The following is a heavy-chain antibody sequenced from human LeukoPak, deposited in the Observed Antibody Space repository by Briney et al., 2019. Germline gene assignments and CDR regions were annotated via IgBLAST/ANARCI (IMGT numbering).Heavy chain of an antibody. D-gene: IGHD6-13*01. J-gene: IGHJ4*02. CDR1: GFTFSDYW. CDR2: ISSSSSYI. CDR3: ARGGAAAAATVDF. V-gene: IGHV3-21*01. Sequence: GGSLRLSCAASGFTFSDYWMSWVRQAPGKGLEWVSSISSSSSYIYYADSVKGRFTISRDNAKDSLYLQMNSLRADDTAVYYCARGGAAAAATVDFWGQGTLVTVSS.